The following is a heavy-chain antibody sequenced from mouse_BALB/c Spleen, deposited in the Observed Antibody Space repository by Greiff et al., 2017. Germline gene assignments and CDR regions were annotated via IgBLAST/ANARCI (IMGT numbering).Heavy chain of an antibody. CDR3: NAPSYYGNYPFDD. J-gene: IGHJ2*01. D-gene: IGHD2-10*01. Sequence: VQLQQSGAELVRSGASVKLSCTASGFNFKDYYMHWVKQRPEQVLVWIGWIDPENGDTEYAPKFQGKATMTADTSSNTAYLQRSSLTSEDTAVYYCNAPSYYGNYPFDDWGQGTTLTVSS. V-gene: IGHV14-4*02. CDR2: IDPENGDT. CDR1: GFNFKDYY.